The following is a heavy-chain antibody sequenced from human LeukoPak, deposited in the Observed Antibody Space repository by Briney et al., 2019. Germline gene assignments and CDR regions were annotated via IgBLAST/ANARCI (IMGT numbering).Heavy chain of an antibody. J-gene: IGHJ3*02. D-gene: IGHD7-27*01. CDR2: IIPIFGTA. CDR3: AKLGISAFDI. V-gene: IGHV1-69*13. CDR1: GGTFSSYA. Sequence: ASVKVSCKASGGTFSSYAISWVRQAPGQGLEWTGGIIPIFGTANYAQKFQGRVTITADESTSTAYMELSSLRSEDTAVYYCAKLGISAFDIWGQGTMVTVSS.